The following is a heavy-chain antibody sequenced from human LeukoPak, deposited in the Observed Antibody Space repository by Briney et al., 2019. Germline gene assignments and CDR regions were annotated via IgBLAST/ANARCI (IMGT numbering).Heavy chain of an antibody. CDR1: GFTFSSYE. J-gene: IGHJ4*02. Sequence: GGSLRLSCAASGFTFSSYEMNWVRQAPGKGLEWVSYISSSGSTIYYADSVKGRFTISRDNAKNSLYLQMNSLRAEDTAVYYCARESYDSSGYYGLDYWGQGTLVTVSS. CDR2: ISSSGSTI. D-gene: IGHD3-22*01. V-gene: IGHV3-48*03. CDR3: ARESYDSSGYYGLDY.